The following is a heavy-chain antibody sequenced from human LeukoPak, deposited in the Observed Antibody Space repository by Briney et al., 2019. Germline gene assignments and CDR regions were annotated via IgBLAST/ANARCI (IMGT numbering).Heavy chain of an antibody. J-gene: IGHJ4*02. V-gene: IGHV3-74*01. CDR3: ARDDYGGRGESDY. CDR2: INSDGSTT. D-gene: IGHD4-23*01. CDR1: GFTFSSYW. Sequence: GGSLRLSCAASGFTFSSYWMHWVRQAPGQGLVWVSRINSDGSTTTYADSVKGRFTISRDNAKNTLYLQMNSLRAEDTAVYYCARDDYGGRGESDYWGQGTLVTVSS.